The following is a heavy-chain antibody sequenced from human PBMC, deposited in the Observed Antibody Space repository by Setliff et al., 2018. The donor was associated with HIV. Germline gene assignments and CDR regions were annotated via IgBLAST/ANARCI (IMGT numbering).Heavy chain of an antibody. J-gene: IGHJ3*02. CDR3: ARDRGVRGANDAFNI. Sequence: GASVKVSCKAFGYTSTSYALNWVRQAPGQGLEWMGWINTYTANPMYAQGFTGRFVFSLDTSVRTAYLQISSLKAEDTALYYCARDRGVRGANDAFNIWGLGTMVTVSS. CDR2: INTYTANP. CDR1: GYTSTSYA. V-gene: IGHV7-4-1*02. D-gene: IGHD3-10*01.